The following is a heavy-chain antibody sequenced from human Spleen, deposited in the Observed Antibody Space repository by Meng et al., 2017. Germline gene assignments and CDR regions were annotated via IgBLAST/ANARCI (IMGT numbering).Heavy chain of an antibody. D-gene: IGHD2-2*01. Sequence: HGQLVQSGSELGKPGASVKVSCKASGYTLTNYAINWLRQAPGQGLEWMGWIDPKTGNPTYAQGFRGRLVFSLDTSVSTTYLEISGLKADDTAVYYCTRDGYLDCSRTNCFDYWGQGTLVTVSS. CDR2: IDPKTGNP. V-gene: IGHV7-4-1*02. CDR1: GYTLTNYA. J-gene: IGHJ4*02. CDR3: TRDGYLDCSRTNCFDY.